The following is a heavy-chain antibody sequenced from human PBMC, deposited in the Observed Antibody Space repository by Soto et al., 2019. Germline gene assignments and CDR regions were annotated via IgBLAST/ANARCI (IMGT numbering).Heavy chain of an antibody. V-gene: IGHV4-31*03. Sequence: PSETLSLTCTVSGGSISTGGYYWSWIRQHPGKGLEWIGYIYYSGSSSYNLSLKGRLTISVDTSKNQFSLKLSSVTAADTAVYYCASTRDYFDYWGQGIPVTVSS. D-gene: IGHD1-1*01. CDR1: GGSISTGGYY. CDR3: ASTRDYFDY. J-gene: IGHJ4*02. CDR2: IYYSGSS.